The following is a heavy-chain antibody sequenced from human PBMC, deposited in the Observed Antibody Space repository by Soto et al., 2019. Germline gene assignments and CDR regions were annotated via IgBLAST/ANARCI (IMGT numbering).Heavy chain of an antibody. V-gene: IGHV1-69*01. Sequence: QVQLVQSGAEVKKPGSSVKVSCKASGGTFSSYAISWVRQAPGQGLEWMGGIIPIFGTANYAQKFQGRVTITADESTRTAYMELSSLRSEDTDVYYCARAGLAYCGGDCYSYPYWGQGTLVTVSS. CDR3: ARAGLAYCGGDCYSYPY. CDR2: IIPIFGTA. CDR1: GGTFSSYA. D-gene: IGHD2-21*02. J-gene: IGHJ4*02.